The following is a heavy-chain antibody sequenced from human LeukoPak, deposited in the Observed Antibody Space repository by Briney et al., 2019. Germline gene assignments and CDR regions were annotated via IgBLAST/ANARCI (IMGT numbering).Heavy chain of an antibody. CDR2: IYSGNSDA. CDR3: AIINHPDGRVY. V-gene: IGHV5-51*01. J-gene: IGHJ4*02. CDR1: GYPFTTSW. D-gene: IGHD5-24*01. Sequence: GESLKISCQGFGYPFTTSWIGWVRQLPEKGLEWTAIIYSGNSDAKYSPSFQGPVSISTDRSISTAYLHWSSLKASDTPIYYCAIINHPDGRVYWGQGTLVTVSS.